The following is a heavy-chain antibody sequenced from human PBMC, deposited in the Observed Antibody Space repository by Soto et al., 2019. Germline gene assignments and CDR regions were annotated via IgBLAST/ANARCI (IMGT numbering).Heavy chain of an antibody. J-gene: IGHJ4*02. Sequence: TEALSITCTFSGGSVRRDSNFWSWIRQPPGKGLEWIAYIYHSGPTRYNPSLESRVTISIDSSKNQVSLNLTAVAAADTAVYYCARGYSHYADWGRGTLVTVSS. CDR1: GGSVRRDSNF. CDR3: ARGYSHYAD. D-gene: IGHD4-4*01. V-gene: IGHV4-61*01. CDR2: IYHSGPT.